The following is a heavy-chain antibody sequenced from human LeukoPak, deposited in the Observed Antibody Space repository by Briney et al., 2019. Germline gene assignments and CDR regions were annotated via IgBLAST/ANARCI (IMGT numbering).Heavy chain of an antibody. Sequence: SETLSLTCAVYGGSFSGYYWSWIRQPPGKGLEWIGEINHSGSTNYNPSLKSRVTISVDTSKNQFSLKLSSVTAADTAVYYCARGRQECYYDSSGYYSKLYNWFDPWGQGTLVTVSS. V-gene: IGHV4-34*01. D-gene: IGHD3-22*01. J-gene: IGHJ5*02. CDR1: GGSFSGYY. CDR3: ARGRQECYYDSSGYYSKLYNWFDP. CDR2: INHSGST.